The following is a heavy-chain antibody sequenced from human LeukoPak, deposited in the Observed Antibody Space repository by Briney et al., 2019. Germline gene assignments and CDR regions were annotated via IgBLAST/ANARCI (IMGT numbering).Heavy chain of an antibody. V-gene: IGHV3-7*05. Sequence: PGGSLRLSCAASGFTFSSYWMSWVRQAPGKGLEWVANIKQDGSEKYYVDSVKGRFTISRDNAKNSLYLQMNSLRAEDTAVYYCARDHYYDSNGSPGYYYYYGMDVWGQGTTVTVSS. CDR3: ARDHYYDSNGSPGYYYYYGMDV. J-gene: IGHJ6*02. CDR1: GFTFSSYW. CDR2: IKQDGSEK. D-gene: IGHD3-22*01.